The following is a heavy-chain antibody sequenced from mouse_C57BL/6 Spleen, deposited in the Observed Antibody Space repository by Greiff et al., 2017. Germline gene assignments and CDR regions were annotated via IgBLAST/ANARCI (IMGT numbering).Heavy chain of an antibody. CDR1: GFNIKDDY. V-gene: IGHV14-4*01. Sequence: VQLQQSGAELVRPGASVKLSCTASGFNIKDDYMHWVKQRPEQGLEWIGWIDPENGDTEYASKFQGKATITADTSSNPAYLQLSSLTSEDTAVYYCTTVVGGPFFDYWGQGTTLTVSS. D-gene: IGHD1-1*01. CDR2: IDPENGDT. CDR3: TTVVGGPFFDY. J-gene: IGHJ2*01.